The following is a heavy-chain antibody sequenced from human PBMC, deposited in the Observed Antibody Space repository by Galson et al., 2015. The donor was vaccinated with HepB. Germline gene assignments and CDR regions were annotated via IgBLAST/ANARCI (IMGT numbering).Heavy chain of an antibody. D-gene: IGHD6-19*01. CDR3: ARGFDSTGWYD. Sequence: SLRLSCAASGFVVRDNYMSWVRQAPGKGLEWVSVIYSGGSTYYADSVKGRFTISRDNSKNTVYLQMNSLRAGDTAVYYCARGFDSTGWYDWGQGTLVTVSS. CDR2: IYSGGST. CDR1: GFVVRDNY. J-gene: IGHJ4*02. V-gene: IGHV3-53*01.